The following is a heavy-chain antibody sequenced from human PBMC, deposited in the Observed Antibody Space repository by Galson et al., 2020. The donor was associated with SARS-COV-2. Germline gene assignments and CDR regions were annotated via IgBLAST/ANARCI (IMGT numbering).Heavy chain of an antibody. D-gene: IGHD5-18*01. CDR2: ISWNSATI. CDR3: AKDVYGDGYTFSY. J-gene: IGHJ4*02. Sequence: SLKISCAASGFTSDDYAMHWVRQVPGKGLEWVSGISWNSATIDYADSVKGRFTISRDNAKNSLYLQMNSLRPEETALYYCAKDVYGDGYTFSYWGQGTLVTVSA. V-gene: IGHV3-9*02. CDR1: GFTSDDYA.